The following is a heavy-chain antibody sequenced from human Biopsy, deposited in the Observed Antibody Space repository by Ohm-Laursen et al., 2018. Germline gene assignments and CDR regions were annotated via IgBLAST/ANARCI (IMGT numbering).Heavy chain of an antibody. CDR1: GYTFTDYS. V-gene: IGHV1-2*02. D-gene: IGHD3-10*01. CDR2: VNPNSGAT. Sequence: ASVKVSCNASGYTFTDYSLHWVRQAPGQGLEWMGWVNPNSGATNYAQKFQGRVTMTSDTSISTAYIKLRRLISDDTAVYFCARDRMVTIITLVRADTFDIWGQGTLVSVSS. CDR3: ARDRMVTIITLVRADTFDI. J-gene: IGHJ3*02.